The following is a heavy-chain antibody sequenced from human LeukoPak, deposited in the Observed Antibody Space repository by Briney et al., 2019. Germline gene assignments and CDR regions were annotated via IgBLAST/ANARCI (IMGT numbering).Heavy chain of an antibody. CDR3: ARRGYSGYDSYPSLDY. V-gene: IGHV3-74*01. Sequence: PGGSLRLSCAASGFTFSSYWMYWVRQAPGKGLVWVSGINSDGSSTSYADSVKGRFTISRDNAKNTLYLQMNSLRAEDTAVYYCARRGYSGYDSYPSLDYWGQGTLVTVSS. J-gene: IGHJ4*02. CDR1: GFTFSSYW. CDR2: INSDGSST. D-gene: IGHD5-12*01.